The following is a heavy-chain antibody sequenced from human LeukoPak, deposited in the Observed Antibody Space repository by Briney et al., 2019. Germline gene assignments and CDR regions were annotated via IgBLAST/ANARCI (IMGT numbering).Heavy chain of an antibody. V-gene: IGHV3-11*01. CDR2: ISSSGSTI. J-gene: IGHJ4*02. D-gene: IGHD2-2*02. Sequence: PGGSLRLSCAASGFTFSDYYMSWIRQAPGKGLEWVSYISSSGSTIYYADSVKGRFTISRDNAKNSLYLQMNSLRAEDTAVYYCARDSGYCSSTSCYTGVLYWGQGTLVTVSS. CDR1: GFTFSDYY. CDR3: ARDSGYCSSTSCYTGVLY.